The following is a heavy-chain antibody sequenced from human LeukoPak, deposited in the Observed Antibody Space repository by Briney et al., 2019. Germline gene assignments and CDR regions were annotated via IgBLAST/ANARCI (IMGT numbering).Heavy chain of an antibody. Sequence: GGSLRLSCAASGFTFSDYYMSWIRQAPGKGLEWVSYISSSGSTIYYADSVKGRFTISRDNAKNSLYLQMNSLKTEDTAVYYCTTAHLITIFETDVWGKGTTVTVSS. D-gene: IGHD3-3*01. V-gene: IGHV3-11*01. CDR3: TTAHLITIFETDV. J-gene: IGHJ6*04. CDR2: ISSSGSTI. CDR1: GFTFSDYY.